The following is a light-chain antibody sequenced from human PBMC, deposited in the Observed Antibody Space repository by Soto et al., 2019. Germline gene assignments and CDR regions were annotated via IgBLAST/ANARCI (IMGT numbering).Light chain of an antibody. Sequence: SVLTQPASVSGSPGQSITISCTGTNSDVGSYNLVSWYQHLPGKAPKLIIYEGSRWPSGISSRFSGSKSGNTASLTISGLQAEDEADYYCFSYTGSRTFVFGTGTKVTVL. V-gene: IGLV2-23*01. J-gene: IGLJ1*01. CDR1: NSDVGSYNL. CDR3: FSYTGSRTFV. CDR2: EGS.